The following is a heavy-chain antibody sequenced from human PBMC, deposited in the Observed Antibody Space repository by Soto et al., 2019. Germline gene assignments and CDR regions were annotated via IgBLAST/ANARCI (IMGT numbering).Heavy chain of an antibody. CDR3: ARHTGQLSPFDT. CDR2: ISHTGST. J-gene: IGHJ5*02. Sequence: SETLSLTCSLSGDFTISSVYYWDWIRQPPGKGLEWIGYISHTGSTSYNPSLKSRVTISVDSSNIQFSLKLTSVTAVDTAVYYCARHTGQLSPFDTWGLGTLVTSPQ. CDR1: GDFTISSVYY. D-gene: IGHD2-2*01. V-gene: IGHV4-39*01.